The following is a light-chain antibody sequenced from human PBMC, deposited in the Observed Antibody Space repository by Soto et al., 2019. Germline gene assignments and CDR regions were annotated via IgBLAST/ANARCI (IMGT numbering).Light chain of an antibody. CDR1: SSDVGAYNY. J-gene: IGLJ2*01. Sequence: QSALTQPASVSGSPGQSIAISCTGTSSDVGAYNYVSWYQQHPGKAPKLMIYEVSNRPSGVSDRFSGSKSGNTASLTVTGLQAEDEADYSCSSYAGSSNLVFGGGTKLTVL. CDR3: SSYAGSSNLV. CDR2: EVS. V-gene: IGLV2-14*01.